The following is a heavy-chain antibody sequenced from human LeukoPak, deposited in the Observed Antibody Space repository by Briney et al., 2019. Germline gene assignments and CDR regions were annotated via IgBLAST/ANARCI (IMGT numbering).Heavy chain of an antibody. V-gene: IGHV7-4-1*02. D-gene: IGHD1-26*01. Sequence: ASVKVSCKASGNSFSKYGITWVRQAPGQGLEWMGWISTNTGHPTYAQGFTERFVFSLDTSVSTAYLQISSLKAEDIAVYYCAFGSGSFSAFDIWGQGTMVTVSS. CDR1: GNSFSKYG. J-gene: IGHJ3*02. CDR2: ISTNTGHP. CDR3: AFGSGSFSAFDI.